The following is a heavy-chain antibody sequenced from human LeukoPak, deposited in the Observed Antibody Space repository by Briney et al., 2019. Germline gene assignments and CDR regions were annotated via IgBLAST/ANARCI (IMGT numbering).Heavy chain of an antibody. CDR2: INGDGSFT. V-gene: IGHV3-74*01. CDR3: ARAYGSENYDWYFDL. J-gene: IGHJ2*01. Sequence: PGGSLRLFCAASGFTFSNDWMHWVRQAPGKGLVWVSRINGDGSFTSDADSVKGRFTISRDNTKNTLYLQMNSLRAEDTAVYYCARAYGSENYDWYFDLWGRGTLVTVSS. CDR1: GFTFSNDW. D-gene: IGHD3-10*01.